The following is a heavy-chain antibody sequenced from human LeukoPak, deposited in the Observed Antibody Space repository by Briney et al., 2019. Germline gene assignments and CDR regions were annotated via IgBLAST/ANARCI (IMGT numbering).Heavy chain of an antibody. CDR1: GFTFRNYW. Sequence: GGSLRLSCAASGFTFRNYWMHWIRQAPGKGLVWVSRIHTEGSSTNYADSVKGRFTISRDNAKNTLYLQMNSLSAEDTGVYYCARGGSGYSYGEFGYWGQGTLVTVSS. V-gene: IGHV3-74*01. CDR2: IHTEGSST. CDR3: ARGGSGYSYGEFGY. D-gene: IGHD5-18*01. J-gene: IGHJ4*02.